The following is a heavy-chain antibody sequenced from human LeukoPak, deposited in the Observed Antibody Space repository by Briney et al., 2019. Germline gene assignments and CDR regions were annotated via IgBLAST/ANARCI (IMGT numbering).Heavy chain of an antibody. CDR1: GFTVSSSY. V-gene: IGHV3-53*01. D-gene: IGHD2-2*02. J-gene: IGHJ5*02. CDR2: IYSGGNT. Sequence: PGGSLRLSCAASGFTVSSSYMSWVRQAPGKGLEYVSVIYSGGNTYYAGSVKGRFTISRDNSKSTVYLQMNSLRAEDTAVYYCARGAAAVISNWFDPWGQGTLVTVSS. CDR3: ARGAAAVISNWFDP.